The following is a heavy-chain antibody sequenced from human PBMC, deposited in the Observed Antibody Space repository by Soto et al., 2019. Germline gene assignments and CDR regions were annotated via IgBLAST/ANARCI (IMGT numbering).Heavy chain of an antibody. CDR2: VNPIVSMS. V-gene: IGHV1-69*02. Sequence: QVQLVQSGAEVRKPGSSVKVSCKASGDTFSFYTINWVRQAPGLGLEWMGRVNPIVSMSNYAQKFQVRVTITADKSTNTAYMQLSSLRSEDTAIYSCAASYGSLSRAFDYWGQGALVTVSS. CDR3: AASYGSLSRAFDY. J-gene: IGHJ4*02. D-gene: IGHD3-10*01. CDR1: GDTFSFYT.